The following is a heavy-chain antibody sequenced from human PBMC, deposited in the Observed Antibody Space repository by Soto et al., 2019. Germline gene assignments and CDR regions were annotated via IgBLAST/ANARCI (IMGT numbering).Heavy chain of an antibody. CDR2: ISYDGSNK. V-gene: IGHV3-30-3*01. CDR1: GFTFSSYA. D-gene: IGHD3-16*01. J-gene: IGHJ5*02. CDR3: ARDSHSALRWGYWGGVHLNRFDP. Sequence: GGSLRLSCAASGFTFSSYAMHWVRQAPGKWLEWVAVISYDGSNKYYADSVKGRFTISRDNSKNTLYLQMNSLRAEDTAVYYCARDSHSALRWGYWGGVHLNRFDPWAHGTLVNVSS.